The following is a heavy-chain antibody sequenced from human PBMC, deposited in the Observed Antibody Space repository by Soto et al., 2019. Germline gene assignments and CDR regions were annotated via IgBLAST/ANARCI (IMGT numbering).Heavy chain of an antibody. J-gene: IGHJ5*02. CDR1: GFAFSTYG. Sequence: QVYLVESGGGVVQPGRSLTISCVGSGFAFSTYGMHWVRQAPAKGLEWVALISYDGTDKYYADSVKGRFSISRDNSKQTLSLQMDSLRPEDTAVYYCAKDFGAWSDSWGQGTLVNVSS. V-gene: IGHV3-30*18. CDR3: AKDFGAWSDS. CDR2: ISYDGTDK. D-gene: IGHD6-19*01.